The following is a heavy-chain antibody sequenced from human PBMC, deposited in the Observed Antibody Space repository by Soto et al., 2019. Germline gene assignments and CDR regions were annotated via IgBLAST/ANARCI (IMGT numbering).Heavy chain of an antibody. V-gene: IGHV4-30-2*01. CDR3: ARGDRRALYSYGYFDY. CDR2: IYHSGST. D-gene: IGHD5-18*01. Sequence: SETLSLTCAVSGGSISSGGYSWSGIRQPPGKGLEWIGYIYHSGSTYYNPSLKSRVTISVDRSKNQFSLKLSSVTAADTAVYYCARGDRRALYSYGYFDYWGQGTLVTVSS. CDR1: GGSISSGGYS. J-gene: IGHJ4*02.